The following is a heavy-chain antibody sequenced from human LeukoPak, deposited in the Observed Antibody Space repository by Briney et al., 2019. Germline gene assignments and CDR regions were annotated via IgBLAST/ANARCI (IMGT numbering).Heavy chain of an antibody. CDR2: ISVSGSTT. CDR1: GFIFSSYA. J-gene: IGHJ3*02. V-gene: IGHV3-23*01. CDR3: AKRIVGAPYAFDI. D-gene: IGHD1-26*01. Sequence: GGSLRLSCAASGFIFSSYAMGWVRRAPGKRLEWVSAISVSGSTTYYADSVKGRFTISRDNSKNTLYLQMNSLRAGDTAVYYCAKRIVGAPYAFDIWGQGTMVTVSS.